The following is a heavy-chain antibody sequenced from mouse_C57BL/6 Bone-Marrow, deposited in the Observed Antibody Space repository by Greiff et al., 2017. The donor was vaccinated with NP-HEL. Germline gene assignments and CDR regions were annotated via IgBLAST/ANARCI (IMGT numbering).Heavy chain of an antibody. Sequence: QVQLQQPGAELVRPGSSVKLSCKASGYTFTSYWMHWVKQRPIQGLEWIGNIDPSDSETHYNQKFKDKATLTVDKSSSTAYMQLSSLTSEDSAVYYCARPLRGSSSWYFDVWGTGTTVTVSS. CDR3: ARPLRGSSSWYFDV. CDR2: IDPSDSET. J-gene: IGHJ1*03. D-gene: IGHD1-1*01. V-gene: IGHV1-52*01. CDR1: GYTFTSYW.